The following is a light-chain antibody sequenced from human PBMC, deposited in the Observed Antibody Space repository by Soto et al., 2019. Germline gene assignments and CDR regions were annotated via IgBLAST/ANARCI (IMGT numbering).Light chain of an antibody. J-gene: IGLJ1*01. CDR2: GNS. Sequence: QSVLTQPPSVSGAPGQRVTISCTGSSSNIGAGYDVHWYQQLPGTAPKLLIYGNSNRPSGVPDRFSGSKSGTSASLAITGLQAEDEADYYCQSYDRSLSGYVFVTGTKVTVL. V-gene: IGLV1-40*01. CDR3: QSYDRSLSGYV. CDR1: SSNIGAGYD.